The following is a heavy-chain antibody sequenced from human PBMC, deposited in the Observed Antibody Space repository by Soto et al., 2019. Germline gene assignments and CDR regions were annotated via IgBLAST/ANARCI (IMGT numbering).Heavy chain of an antibody. CDR3: ARQNSGWSYYFDF. Sequence: QVQLVESGGGVVQPGRSLRLSCAASGFTFSDYVMHWVRQAPGKGLEWVAVISSDGSTKYYTDSMKGRFTISRDNSKDTLYLQMNNLRAGDTAVYYCARQNSGWSYYFDFWCQGTLVTVSS. D-gene: IGHD6-19*01. CDR2: ISSDGSTK. V-gene: IGHV3-30-3*01. J-gene: IGHJ4*02. CDR1: GFTFSDYV.